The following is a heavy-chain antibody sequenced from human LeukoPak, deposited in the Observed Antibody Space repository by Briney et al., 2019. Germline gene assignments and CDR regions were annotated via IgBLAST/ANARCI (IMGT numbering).Heavy chain of an antibody. J-gene: IGHJ4*02. CDR1: GYTFTGYY. Sequence: ASVKVSFKASGYTFTGYYMHWVRQAPGQGLEWMGWINPNSGGTNYAQKFQRRVTTPRHTSISTAYMELSRLRSPATAVYYCARVKGGLRGPNWGQGTLVTVSS. CDR2: INPNSGGT. V-gene: IGHV1-2*02. CDR3: ARVKGGLRGPN. D-gene: IGHD2-15*01.